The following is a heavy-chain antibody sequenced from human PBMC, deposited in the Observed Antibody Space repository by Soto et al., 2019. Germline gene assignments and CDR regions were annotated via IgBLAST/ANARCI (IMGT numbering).Heavy chain of an antibody. Sequence: SETLSLTCAVYGGSLSGYYGNWIRQSPGKGLEWIGEINYSGSTNYNPSIKSRVTISIDTSKNQFSLKLSSVTAEDTAVYYCARASSLMAIAARDHDAFDIWGQGTMVTVSS. CDR1: GGSLSGYY. J-gene: IGHJ3*02. D-gene: IGHD6-6*01. CDR2: INYSGST. CDR3: ARASSLMAIAARDHDAFDI. V-gene: IGHV4-34*01.